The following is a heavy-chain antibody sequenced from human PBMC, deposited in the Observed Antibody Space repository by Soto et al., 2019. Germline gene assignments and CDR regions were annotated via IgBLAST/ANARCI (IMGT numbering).Heavy chain of an antibody. CDR2: LYVSGTT. CDR3: ARGTTGQDDY. J-gene: IGHJ4*02. CDR1: GGSMNSYY. Sequence: RSLTCTVSGGSMNSYYWSWIRQPAGKGLEWIGRLYVSGTTNYNPSLNSRVTMSVDTSKNQFSLKLRFVTAADTAVYYCARGTTGQDDYWGQGTLVTVSS. V-gene: IGHV4-4*07. D-gene: IGHD1-7*01.